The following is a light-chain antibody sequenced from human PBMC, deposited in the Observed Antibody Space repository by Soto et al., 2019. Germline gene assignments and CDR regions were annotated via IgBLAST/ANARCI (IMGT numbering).Light chain of an antibody. J-gene: IGKJ3*01. CDR2: AAS. Sequence: DIQMTQSPSSLSAFVGDTVTISCRATDSIDRYLNWYQQKPGQAPRVLITAASTLESGVPSRFSGSGSGTDFTLTINNLQPEDFATCYCQRTYNAPFTFGPGTKVAIK. V-gene: IGKV1-39*01. CDR1: DSIDRY. CDR3: QRTYNAPFT.